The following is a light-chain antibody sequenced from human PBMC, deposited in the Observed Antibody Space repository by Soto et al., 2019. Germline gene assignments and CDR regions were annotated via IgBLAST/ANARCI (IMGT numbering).Light chain of an antibody. J-gene: IGKJ3*01. CDR3: QQYNNWPFT. Sequence: EIVMTQSPATLSVSPGERATLSCRASQSISSNLAWYQQKPGQAPTLLIYGASTRATGIPATFSGSGSGTEFTLTISSLQSEDCAVYYCQQYNNWPFTFGPGTKVDIK. CDR2: GAS. V-gene: IGKV3-15*01. CDR1: QSISSN.